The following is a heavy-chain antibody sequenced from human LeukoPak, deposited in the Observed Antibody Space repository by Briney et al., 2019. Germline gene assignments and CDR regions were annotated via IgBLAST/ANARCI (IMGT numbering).Heavy chain of an antibody. CDR1: GFTFDDYG. J-gene: IGHJ3*02. Sequence: GGSLRLSCAASGFTFDDYGMSWVRQAPGKGLEWVSGINWNGGSTGYADSVKGRFTISRDNAKNSLYLQMNTLRDEDTAVYYCARDLSYAFDIWGQGTKVTVSS. V-gene: IGHV3-20*04. CDR2: INWNGGST. CDR3: ARDLSYAFDI.